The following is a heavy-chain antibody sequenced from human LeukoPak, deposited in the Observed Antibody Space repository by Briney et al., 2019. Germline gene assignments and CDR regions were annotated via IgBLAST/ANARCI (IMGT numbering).Heavy chain of an antibody. J-gene: IGHJ4*02. V-gene: IGHV4-39*01. D-gene: IGHD2-2*01. CDR3: ARHSSWRYCSSTSCYPAISFDY. CDR2: IYYSGST. Sequence: SETLSLTCTVSGGSISSSSYYWGWIRQPPGKGLEWIGSIYYSGSTYYNPSLKSRVTISVDTSKNQFSLELSSVTAADTAVHYCARHSSWRYCSSTSCYPAISFDYWGQGTRVTVSS. CDR1: GGSISSSSYY.